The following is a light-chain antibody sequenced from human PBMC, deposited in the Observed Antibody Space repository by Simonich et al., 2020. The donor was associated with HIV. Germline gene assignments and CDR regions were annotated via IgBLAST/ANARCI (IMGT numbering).Light chain of an antibody. Sequence: DIQMTQSPSSLSASVGDRVTITCRASQSINNYVNWYQQKPGKAPKLLIYAASSLKSGVPSRFRGSGSGTDFTLTISRLQPEDFATYFCQQSYITSYTFGPGTKLEIK. CDR3: QQSYITSYT. CDR1: QSINNY. J-gene: IGKJ2*01. V-gene: IGKV1-39*01. CDR2: AAS.